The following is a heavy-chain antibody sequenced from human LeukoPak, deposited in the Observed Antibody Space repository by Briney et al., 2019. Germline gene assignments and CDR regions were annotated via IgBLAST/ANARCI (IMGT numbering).Heavy chain of an antibody. CDR3: ARLYGSGSSLYFDY. J-gene: IGHJ4*02. Sequence: SETLSLTCTVSGVSISSTSYYWGWISQPPGKGLEWIGSIYYSGSTYYSPSLKSRVTISVDTSKNQFSLKLSSVTAADTAVYYCARLYGSGSSLYFDYWGQGTPVTVSS. D-gene: IGHD3-10*01. CDR1: GVSISSTSYY. CDR2: IYYSGST. V-gene: IGHV4-39*07.